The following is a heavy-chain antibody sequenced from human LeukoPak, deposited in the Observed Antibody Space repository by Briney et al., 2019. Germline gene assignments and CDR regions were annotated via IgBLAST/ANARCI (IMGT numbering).Heavy chain of an antibody. D-gene: IGHD4-17*01. CDR1: GFTFSSYE. CDR2: ISSSGSTI. V-gene: IGHV3-48*03. J-gene: IGHJ4*02. CDR3: ARWTTVTTLWYFDY. Sequence: GGSLRLSCAASGFTFSSYEMNWVRQAPGKGLEWVSYISSSGSTIYYADSVKGRFTISRDKAKNSLYLQMNSLRAEDTAVYYCARWTTVTTLWYFDYWGQGTLVTVSS.